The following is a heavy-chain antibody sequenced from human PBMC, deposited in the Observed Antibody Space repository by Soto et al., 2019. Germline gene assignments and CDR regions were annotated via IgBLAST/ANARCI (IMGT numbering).Heavy chain of an antibody. CDR1: GYTFTSYD. D-gene: IGHD3-9*01. J-gene: IGHJ6*03. V-gene: IGHV1-8*01. CDR3: ARGKGNFDWPYYYMDV. Sequence: QVQLVQSGAEVKKPGASVKVSCKASGYTFTSYDINWVRQATGQGLEWMGWMNPNSGNTGYAQKFQGRVNMTRNTSISTAYMELSSLRSEDTAVYYCARGKGNFDWPYYYMDVWGKGTTVTVSS. CDR2: MNPNSGNT.